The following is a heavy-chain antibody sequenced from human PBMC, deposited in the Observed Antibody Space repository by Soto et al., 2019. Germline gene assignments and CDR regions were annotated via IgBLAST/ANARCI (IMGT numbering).Heavy chain of an antibody. V-gene: IGHV5-51*01. CDR1: GYSFTSYW. J-gene: IGHJ4*02. CDR3: ARREGRTSSSLSISRDGYKLFDY. CDR2: IYPGDSDT. D-gene: IGHD6-13*01. Sequence: GESLKISCKGSGYSFTSYWIGWVRQMPVKGLEWMGIIYPGDSDTRYSPSFQGQVTISADKSISTAYLQWSSLKASDTAMYYCARREGRTSSSLSISRDGYKLFDYWGQGTLVTVS.